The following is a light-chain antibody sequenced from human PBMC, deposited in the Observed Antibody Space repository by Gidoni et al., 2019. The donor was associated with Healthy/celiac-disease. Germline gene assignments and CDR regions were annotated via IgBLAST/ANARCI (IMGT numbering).Light chain of an antibody. J-gene: IGKJ1*01. Sequence: AIQMTQSPSSLSASVGDRVTITCRASQGIRNDLGWYQQKPGKDPKLLIYAASSLQSRVPSRFSGSGSGTDFTLTISSLQPEDFATYYCLQDYNYPWTFGQGTKVEIK. CDR1: QGIRND. V-gene: IGKV1-6*01. CDR3: LQDYNYPWT. CDR2: AAS.